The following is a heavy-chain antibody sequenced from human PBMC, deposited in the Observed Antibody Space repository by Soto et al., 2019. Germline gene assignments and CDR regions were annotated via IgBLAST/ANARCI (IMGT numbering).Heavy chain of an antibody. CDR2: ISSSSSYI. Sequence: GGSLRLSCAASGFTFSSYSMNWVRQAPGKGLEWVSSISSSSSYIYYADSVKGRFTIFRDNAKNSLYLQMNSLRAEDTAVSYCARDFPRVAVAGPNWFDPWGQGTLVTVSS. D-gene: IGHD6-19*01. CDR1: GFTFSSYS. V-gene: IGHV3-21*01. CDR3: ARDFPRVAVAGPNWFDP. J-gene: IGHJ5*02.